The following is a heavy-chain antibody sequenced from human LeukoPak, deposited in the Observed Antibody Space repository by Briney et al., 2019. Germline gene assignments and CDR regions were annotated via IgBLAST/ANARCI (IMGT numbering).Heavy chain of an antibody. Sequence: GEPLKISFKGSGYRFTSYWIGWVRQMPGKGLEWMGIIYPGDSDTRYSPSFQGQVTISADKSISTAYLQWSSLKASDTAMYYCATTYYYDSSGYPYYFDYWGQGTLVTVSS. CDR2: IYPGDSDT. CDR1: GYRFTSYW. V-gene: IGHV5-51*01. J-gene: IGHJ4*02. CDR3: ATTYYYDSSGYPYYFDY. D-gene: IGHD3-22*01.